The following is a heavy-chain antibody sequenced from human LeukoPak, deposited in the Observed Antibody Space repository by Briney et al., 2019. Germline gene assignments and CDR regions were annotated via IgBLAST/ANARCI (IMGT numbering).Heavy chain of an antibody. J-gene: IGHJ5*02. Sequence: KSSETLSLTCTVSGGSISSSTHYWGWIRQPPGKGLEWIGYIYYSGSTNYNPSLKSRVTISVDTSKNQFSLKLSSVTAADTAVYYCARVFGDMVRGVPAAWFDPWGQGTLVTVSS. V-gene: IGHV4-61*05. CDR1: GGSISSSTHY. CDR2: IYYSGST. CDR3: ARVFGDMVRGVPAAWFDP. D-gene: IGHD3-10*01.